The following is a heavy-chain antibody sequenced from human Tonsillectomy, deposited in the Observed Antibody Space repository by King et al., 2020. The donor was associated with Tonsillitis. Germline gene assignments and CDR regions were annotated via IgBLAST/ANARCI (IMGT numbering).Heavy chain of an antibody. Sequence: QLQESGPGLVKPSETLSLTCTVSGGSISSSSYYWGWIRQPPGKGLEWIGSIYYSGSTYYNPSLNSRVTISVDTSKNQFSLKLSSVTAADTAVYYCASAYYDYVWGSYYFDYWDQGPLVTVSS. CDR2: IYYSGST. CDR1: GGSISSSSYY. V-gene: IGHV4-39*07. CDR3: ASAYYDYVWGSYYFDY. J-gene: IGHJ4*02. D-gene: IGHD3-16*01.